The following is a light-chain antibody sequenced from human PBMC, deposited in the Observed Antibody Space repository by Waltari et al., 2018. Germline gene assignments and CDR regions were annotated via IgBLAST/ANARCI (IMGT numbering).Light chain of an antibody. CDR1: QGISNS. CDR2: AAS. CDR3: QQNYSTHT. V-gene: IGKV1-NL1*01. Sequence: DIQMTQSPSSLSASVGDRVTITCRASQGISNSLAWYQQKPGKAPKLLLYAASRLESGIPSRFSGSGSGTDYTLTISSLQTEAFATYCCQQNYSTHTFGQGTKLEIK. J-gene: IGKJ2*01.